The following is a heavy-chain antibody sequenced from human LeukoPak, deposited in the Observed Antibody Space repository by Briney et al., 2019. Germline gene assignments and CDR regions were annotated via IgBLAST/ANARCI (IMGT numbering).Heavy chain of an antibody. D-gene: IGHD4-11*01. CDR3: ARTKPPSHRPHRGYSNYEDYYYYGMDV. J-gene: IGHJ6*02. CDR1: GGSISSYY. Sequence: SETLSLTCTVSGGSISSYYWSWIRQPPGKGLEWIAYISDIGSINYNPSLKSRVTISVDTSKNQFSLKLSSVTAADTAVYYCARTKPPSHRPHRGYSNYEDYYYYGMDVWGQGTTVTVSS. CDR2: ISDIGSI. V-gene: IGHV4-59*08.